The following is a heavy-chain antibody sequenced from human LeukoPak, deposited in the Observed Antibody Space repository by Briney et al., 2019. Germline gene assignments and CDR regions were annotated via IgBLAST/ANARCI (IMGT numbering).Heavy chain of an antibody. J-gene: IGHJ6*02. V-gene: IGHV4-31*03. CDR3: ARDSVTIFGVANYGMDV. CDR2: IYYSGST. Sequence: SETLSLTCTVSGGSISSGGYYWSWIRQHPGKGLEWIGYIYYSGSTYYNPSLKSRVTISVDTSKNQFSLKLSSVTAADTAVYYCARDSVTIFGVANYGMDVWGQGTTVTVSS. D-gene: IGHD3-3*01. CDR1: GGSISSGGYY.